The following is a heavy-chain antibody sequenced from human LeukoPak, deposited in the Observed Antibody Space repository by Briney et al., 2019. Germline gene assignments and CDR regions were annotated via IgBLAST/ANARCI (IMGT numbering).Heavy chain of an antibody. Sequence: SSETLSLTCTVSGGSISSSSYYWGWIRQPPGKGLEWIGSIYYSGSTYYNPSLKSRVTISVDTSKNQFSLKLSSVTAADTAVYYCARVGCSSTSCYTGYYYYYMDVWGKGTTVTVSS. CDR1: GGSISSSSYY. D-gene: IGHD2-2*02. J-gene: IGHJ6*03. V-gene: IGHV4-39*01. CDR2: IYYSGST. CDR3: ARVGCSSTSCYTGYYYYYMDV.